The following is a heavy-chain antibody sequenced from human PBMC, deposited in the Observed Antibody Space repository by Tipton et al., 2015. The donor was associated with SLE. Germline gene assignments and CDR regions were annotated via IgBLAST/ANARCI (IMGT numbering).Heavy chain of an antibody. J-gene: IGHJ6*02. CDR2: IYYSGTT. CDR1: GLTFSTVW. CDR3: ARDRRADV. V-gene: IGHV4-59*01. Sequence: LRLSCAASGLTFSTVWMSWVRQAPGKGLEWIGSIYYSGTTYYNPSFKSRVTISIDTSKNQFSLKLSSVTAADTAVYYCARDRRADVWGQGTTVTVSS.